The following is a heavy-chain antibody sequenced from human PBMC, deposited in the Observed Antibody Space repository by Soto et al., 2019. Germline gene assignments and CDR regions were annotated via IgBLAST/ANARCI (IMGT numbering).Heavy chain of an antibody. CDR1: GYTFTSHG. Sequence: GASVKVSCKASGYTFTSHGISWVRQAPGQGLEWMGWISAYNGNTNYAQKLQGRVTMTTDTSTSTAYMELRSLRSDDTAVYYCARANYDFWSGYQTGFDPWGQGTLVTVAS. CDR3: ARANYDFWSGYQTGFDP. V-gene: IGHV1-18*01. CDR2: ISAYNGNT. D-gene: IGHD3-3*01. J-gene: IGHJ5*02.